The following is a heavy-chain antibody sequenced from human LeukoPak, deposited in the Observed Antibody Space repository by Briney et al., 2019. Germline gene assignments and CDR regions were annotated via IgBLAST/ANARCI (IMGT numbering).Heavy chain of an antibody. CDR1: GGSISSSSYY. CDR2: IYYSGST. J-gene: IGHJ5*02. D-gene: IGHD6-6*01. V-gene: IGHV4-39*07. CDR3: ARDPVPLKYSSSSGRGWFDP. Sequence: PSETLSLTCTVSGGSISSSSYYWGWIRQPPGKGLEWIGSIYYSGSTYYNPSLKSRVTISVDTSKNQFSLKLSSVTAADTAVYYCARDPVPLKYSSSSGRGWFDPWGQGTLVTVSS.